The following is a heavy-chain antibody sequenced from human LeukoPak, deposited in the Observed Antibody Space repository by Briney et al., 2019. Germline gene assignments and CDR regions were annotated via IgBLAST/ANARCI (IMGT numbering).Heavy chain of an antibody. CDR1: GGSISYYY. V-gene: IGHV4-4*07. J-gene: IGHJ4*02. D-gene: IGHD2-15*01. Sequence: SETLSLTCTVSGGSISYYYWTWIRQPAGKGLEWIGRIDASGNTKYTPSLRSRVTSSIDTSGQQFSLKLSSVTAADTAVYFCAREGCSGGVCYFDYWGRGTLVTVSS. CDR3: AREGCSGGVCYFDY. CDR2: IDASGNT.